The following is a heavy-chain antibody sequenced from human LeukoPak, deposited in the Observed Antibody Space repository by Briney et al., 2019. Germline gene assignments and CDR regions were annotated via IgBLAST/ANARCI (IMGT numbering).Heavy chain of an antibody. CDR1: GFTFSSYE. CDR3: ARDQTGNIDY. Sequence: GGSLRLSCAASGFTFSSYEMNWVRQAPGKGLEWVSYISDSGNTIYYADSVKGRFTISRDNAKNSLYLQMNSLRAEDTAVYLCARDQTGNIDYWGQGTLVTVSS. V-gene: IGHV3-48*03. CDR2: ISDSGNTI. J-gene: IGHJ4*02.